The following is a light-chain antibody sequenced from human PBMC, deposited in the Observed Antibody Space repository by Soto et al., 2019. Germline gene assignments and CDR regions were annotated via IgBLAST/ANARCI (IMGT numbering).Light chain of an antibody. CDR2: DAS. J-gene: IGKJ5*01. CDR3: QQYGSSPIT. Sequence: EIVLTQSPGTLSLSPGERATLSCRASESVSSSYLAWYQQKPGQAPRLLIFDASDRATGIPDRFSGSGSGTDFTLTISGLEPEDFAVYYCQQYGSSPITFGQGTRL. CDR1: ESVSSSY. V-gene: IGKV3-20*01.